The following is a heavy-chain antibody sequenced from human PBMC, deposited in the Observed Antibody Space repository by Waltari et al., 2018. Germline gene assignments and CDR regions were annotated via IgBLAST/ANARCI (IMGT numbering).Heavy chain of an antibody. CDR2: INKDGTET. D-gene: IGHD6-19*01. Sequence: EAQQVESVGDLVQPGGSLRLSCVVSGFTLSTYWMSWVRQAPGKGLEWVANINKDGTETYYVDSVRGRFTISKDDAKNSVYLQMNSLKVEDTAVYYCIRDYGSPYWGQGTLVTVSS. CDR1: GFTLSTYW. CDR3: IRDYGSPY. V-gene: IGHV3-7*03. J-gene: IGHJ4*02.